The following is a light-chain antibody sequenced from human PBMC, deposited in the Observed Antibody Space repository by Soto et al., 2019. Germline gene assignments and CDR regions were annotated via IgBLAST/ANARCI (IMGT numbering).Light chain of an antibody. CDR1: QRVSSTF. V-gene: IGKV3-20*01. J-gene: IGKJ5*01. CDR2: GAS. Sequence: PGERATLSCRASQRVSSTFLACYQGRPGQAPRLLIFGASSRAAGSPDRFSGSGPGTDSTLTISRLEPEDFAVCYCQHYVTSPPRTFGQGKRLEIK. CDR3: QHYVTSPPRT.